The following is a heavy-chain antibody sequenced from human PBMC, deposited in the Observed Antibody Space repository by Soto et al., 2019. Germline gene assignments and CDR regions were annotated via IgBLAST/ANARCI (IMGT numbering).Heavy chain of an antibody. Sequence: QVQLVQSGAEVKKAGSSVKVSCKASGGTFSSYAISWVRLATGQGLEWMGGIIPIFGTANYAQKFQGRVTITADESTSTAYMELSSLRSEDTAVYYCASDTAMATTPHYWGQGTLVTVSS. CDR3: ASDTAMATTPHY. CDR1: GGTFSSYA. D-gene: IGHD5-18*01. J-gene: IGHJ4*02. V-gene: IGHV1-69*12. CDR2: IIPIFGTA.